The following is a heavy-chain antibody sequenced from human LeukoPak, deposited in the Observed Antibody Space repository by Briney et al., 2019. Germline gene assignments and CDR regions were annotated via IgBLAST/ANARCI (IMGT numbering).Heavy chain of an antibody. V-gene: IGHV4-30-2*01. J-gene: IGHJ4*02. CDR1: GGSISSGGYS. CDR2: IYHSGST. D-gene: IGHD5-12*01. Sequence: SETLSLTCAASGGSISSGGYSWSWIRQPPGKGLEWIGYIYHSGSTYYNPSLKSRVTISVDRSKNQFSLKLSSVTAADTAVYYCASGYSGYGRGDFDYWGQGTLVTVSS. CDR3: ASGYSGYGRGDFDY.